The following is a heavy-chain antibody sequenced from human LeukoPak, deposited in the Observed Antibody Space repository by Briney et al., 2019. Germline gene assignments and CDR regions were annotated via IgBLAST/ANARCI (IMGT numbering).Heavy chain of an antibody. J-gene: IGHJ6*03. CDR1: GGSISGYS. CDR2: VFASGST. D-gene: IGHD3-10*01. V-gene: IGHV4-4*07. CDR3: VRVANYYDSRTYNNFYYMDV. Sequence: SETLSLTCTVSGGSISGYSCNWIRQSAGKGLEWLGRVFASGSTNYNPSLRRRATMSADTSKNQFSLQLKSVSAVDTAVYYCVRVANYYDSRTYNNFYYMDVWGKGTTVTVSS.